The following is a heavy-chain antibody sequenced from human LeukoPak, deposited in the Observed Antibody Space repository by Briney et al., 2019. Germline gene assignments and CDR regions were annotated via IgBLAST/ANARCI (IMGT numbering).Heavy chain of an antibody. CDR3: AREAWTVTKRYYYGMDV. CDR1: GFTFSNFA. CDR2: ISGGGGNT. J-gene: IGHJ6*02. D-gene: IGHD4-17*01. Sequence: GGSLRLSCAASGFTFSNFAMNWVRQAPGKGLEWVSSISGGGGNTYYADSVKGRFTISRDNSKNTLYLQMNSLRAEDTAVYYCAREAWTVTKRYYYGMDVWGQGTTVTVSS. V-gene: IGHV3-23*01.